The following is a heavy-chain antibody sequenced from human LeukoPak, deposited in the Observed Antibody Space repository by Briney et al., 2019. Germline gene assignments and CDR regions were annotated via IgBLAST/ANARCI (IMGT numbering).Heavy chain of an antibody. Sequence: SETLSLTCAVSGGSFTGYYWSWIRQSPGKGLEWIGEISHAGSTTHNPSLKSRVIISLDTSKNHVSLSLSSLTAADTAVYYCARDMTTTPGAYDYWGQGALVTVSS. CDR2: ISHAGST. CDR3: ARDMTTTPGAYDY. D-gene: IGHD4-11*01. CDR1: GGSFTGYY. J-gene: IGHJ4*02. V-gene: IGHV4-34*01.